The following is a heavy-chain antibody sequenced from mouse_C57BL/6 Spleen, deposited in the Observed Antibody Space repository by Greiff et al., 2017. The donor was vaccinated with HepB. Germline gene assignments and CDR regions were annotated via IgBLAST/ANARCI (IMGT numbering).Heavy chain of an antibody. D-gene: IGHD5-5*01. Sequence: DVMLVESGEGLVKPGGSLKLSCAASGFTFSSYAMSWVRQTPEKRLEWVAYISSGGDYIYYADTVKGRFTISRDNARNTLYLQMSRLKSEDTAMYYCTRALPYYYAMDYWGQGTSVTVSS. CDR1: GFTFSSYA. CDR3: TRALPYYYAMDY. J-gene: IGHJ4*01. CDR2: ISSGGDYI. V-gene: IGHV5-9-1*02.